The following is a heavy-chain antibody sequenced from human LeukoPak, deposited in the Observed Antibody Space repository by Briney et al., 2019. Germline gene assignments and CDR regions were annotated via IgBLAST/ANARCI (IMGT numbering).Heavy chain of an antibody. D-gene: IGHD6-13*01. J-gene: IGHJ6*03. CDR3: ASHPNAAAGLYYYYYMDV. CDR2: IRSSSSYI. Sequence: GGSLRLSCAASGFTFSSYSMNWVRQAPGKGLEWVSSIRSSSSYIYYADSVKGRFTISRDSAKNSLYLQMNSLRAEDTAVYYCASHPNAAAGLYYYYYMDVWGKGTTVTVSS. V-gene: IGHV3-21*01. CDR1: GFTFSSYS.